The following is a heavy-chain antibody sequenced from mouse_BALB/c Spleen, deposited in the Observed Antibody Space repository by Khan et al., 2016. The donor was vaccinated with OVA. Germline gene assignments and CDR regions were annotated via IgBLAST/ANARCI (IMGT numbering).Heavy chain of an antibody. CDR1: GYSFTTYY. J-gene: IGHJ3*01. CDR2: IDPFSTGT. CDR3: ARGTFDY. V-gene: IGHV1S135*01. D-gene: IGHD3-3*01. Sequence: VQLQQSGPELMKPGASLNISCKASGYSFTTYYIHWVKQSRGKSLEWIGYIDPFSTGTDYNQKFKGQATLTVDKSSNTAYMHLTSLTSEDSAVYYCARGTFDYWGQGTLVTVSA.